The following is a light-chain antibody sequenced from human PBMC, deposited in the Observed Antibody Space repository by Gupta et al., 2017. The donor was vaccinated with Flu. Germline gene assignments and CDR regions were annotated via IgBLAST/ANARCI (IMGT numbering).Light chain of an antibody. CDR2: AKN. J-gene: IGLJ2*01. CDR3: NSRDSTDNHQAV. CDR1: SLRNSY. V-gene: IGLV3-19*01. Sequence: TVRSTCQGDSLRNSYESWYQQKAGQAPVLVIYAKNIRTSGIPDRFSGSSSGNTASLTITGAQAEDEADYYCNSRDSTDNHQAVFGGGTKLTVL.